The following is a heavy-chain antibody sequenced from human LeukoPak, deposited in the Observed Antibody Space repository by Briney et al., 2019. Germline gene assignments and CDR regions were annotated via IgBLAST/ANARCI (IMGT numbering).Heavy chain of an antibody. CDR3: ARESVAGSGGTDY. CDR2: IWYDGSNK. Sequence: GGSLRLSCAASGFTFSSYGMHWVRQAPGKGLEWVAAIWYDGSNKYYADSVKGRFTISRDNSKNTLYLQMNSLRAEDTAVYYCARESVAGSGGTDYWGQGTLVTVSS. CDR1: GFTFSSYG. V-gene: IGHV3-33*01. J-gene: IGHJ4*02. D-gene: IGHD6-19*01.